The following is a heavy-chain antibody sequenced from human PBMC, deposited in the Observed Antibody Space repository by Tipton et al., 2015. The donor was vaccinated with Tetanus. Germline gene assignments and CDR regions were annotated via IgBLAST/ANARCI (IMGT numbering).Heavy chain of an antibody. D-gene: IGHD7-27*01. CDR2: IYPGDSDT. Sequence: QSGAEVKKPGESLKISCKCSGYNFDTYWIAWVRQMPGKGLEWMGIIYPGDSDTTYSPSFQGQVTISADRSINTAYLQWSSLKASDTATYYCARRLGPYTGDQIWHFDLWGRGTLVTVSS. J-gene: IGHJ2*01. CDR3: ARRLGPYTGDQIWHFDL. CDR1: GYNFDTYW. V-gene: IGHV5-51*01.